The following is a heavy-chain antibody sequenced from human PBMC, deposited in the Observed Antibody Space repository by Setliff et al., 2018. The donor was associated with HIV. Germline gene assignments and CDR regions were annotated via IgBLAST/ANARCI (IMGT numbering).Heavy chain of an antibody. J-gene: IGHJ4*02. Sequence: GGSLRLSCAASGFTFSSYEMNWVRQAPGKGLEWVSGISGSAGTTYYADSVKGRFTISRDNSKNTLYLQMNSLGAEDTAGYYCAKGHATSSWFTALLDYWGQGALVTVSS. CDR2: ISGSAGTT. D-gene: IGHD6-13*01. CDR3: AKGHATSSWFTALLDY. CDR1: GFTFSSYE. V-gene: IGHV3-23*01.